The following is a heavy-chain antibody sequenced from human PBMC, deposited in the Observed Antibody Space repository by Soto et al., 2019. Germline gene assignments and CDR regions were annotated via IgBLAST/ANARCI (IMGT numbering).Heavy chain of an antibody. CDR3: ARFVVATRVFDT. Sequence: ASVKVSCKAAGYTFTSYDINWVRQASGQGLELMGWMNPNNGHTASPQKFQGRVTMTRNNSISTAYMELTSLTSEDTAVYYCARFVVATRVFDTWGQGTPVTVSS. V-gene: IGHV1-8*01. D-gene: IGHD2-21*01. CDR1: GYTFTSYD. J-gene: IGHJ5*02. CDR2: MNPNNGHT.